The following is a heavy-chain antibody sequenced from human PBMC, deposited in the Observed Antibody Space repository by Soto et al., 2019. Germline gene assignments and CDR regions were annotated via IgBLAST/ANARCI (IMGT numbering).Heavy chain of an antibody. Sequence: EVQLVESGGGLIQPGGSLRLSCAASGLDVSTNYMNWVRQAPGKGLEWVSMIYSSGTTYYAASVKDRFTISRDKSKNTLYLQMNSLRADDTAVYYCARGTSGYSFWGQGTLVTVSS. CDR1: GLDVSTNY. J-gene: IGHJ4*02. CDR3: ARGTSGYSF. D-gene: IGHD3-22*01. V-gene: IGHV3-53*01. CDR2: IYSSGTT.